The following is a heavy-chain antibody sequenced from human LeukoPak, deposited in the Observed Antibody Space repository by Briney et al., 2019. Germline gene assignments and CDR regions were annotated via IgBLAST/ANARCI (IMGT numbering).Heavy chain of an antibody. J-gene: IGHJ4*02. D-gene: IGHD3-22*01. CDR3: ARDLWNADESSGTRYFDY. V-gene: IGHV4-30-4*01. CDR2: IYYSGST. CDR1: GGSISSGDYY. Sequence: KTSETLSLTCTVSGGSISSGDYYWSWIRQPPGKGLEWIGYIYYSGSTYYNPSLKSRVTISVDTSKKQFSLRLTSVTAADTAVYYCARDLWNADESSGTRYFDYWGQGTLVTVSS.